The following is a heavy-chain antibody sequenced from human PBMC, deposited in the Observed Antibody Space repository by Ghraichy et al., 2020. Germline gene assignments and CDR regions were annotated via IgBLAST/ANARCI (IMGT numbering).Heavy chain of an antibody. J-gene: IGHJ4*02. Sequence: SETLSLTCAVYGGSFSGYYWSWIRQPPGKGLEWIGEINHSGSTNYNPSLKSRVTISVDTSKNQFSLKLSSVTAADTAVYYCARGWAYGSGSYYEWYQPLLFDYWGQGTLVTVSS. D-gene: IGHD3-10*01. CDR1: GGSFSGYY. CDR3: ARGWAYGSGSYYEWYQPLLFDY. CDR2: INHSGST. V-gene: IGHV4-34*01.